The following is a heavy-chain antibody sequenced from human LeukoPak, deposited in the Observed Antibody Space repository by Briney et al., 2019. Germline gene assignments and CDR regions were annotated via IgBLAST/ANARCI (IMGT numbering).Heavy chain of an antibody. D-gene: IGHD6-19*01. J-gene: IGHJ5*02. Sequence: GGSLRLSCAASGFTFSSYSMNWVRQAPGKGLEWVSYISSSSSTIYYADSVKGRFTISRDNAKNSLYLQMNSLRAEDTAVYYCARDLGAVADTTEGGEFDPWGQGTLVTVSS. V-gene: IGHV3-48*04. CDR2: ISSSSSTI. CDR3: ARDLGAVADTTEGGEFDP. CDR1: GFTFSSYS.